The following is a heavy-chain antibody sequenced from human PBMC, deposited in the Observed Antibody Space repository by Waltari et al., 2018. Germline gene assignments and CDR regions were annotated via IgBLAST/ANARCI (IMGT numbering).Heavy chain of an antibody. D-gene: IGHD3-10*01. V-gene: IGHV4-34*01. CDR1: GGSFSGYY. CDR2: INHSGST. Sequence: QVQLQQWGAGLLKPSETLSLTCAVYGGSFSGYYWSWLRQPPGKGLEWIGEINHSGSTNYNPSLKSRVTISVDTSKNQFSLKLSSVTAADTAVYYCARAKAYYYGSGRKGFDYWGQGTLVTVSS. J-gene: IGHJ4*02. CDR3: ARAKAYYYGSGRKGFDY.